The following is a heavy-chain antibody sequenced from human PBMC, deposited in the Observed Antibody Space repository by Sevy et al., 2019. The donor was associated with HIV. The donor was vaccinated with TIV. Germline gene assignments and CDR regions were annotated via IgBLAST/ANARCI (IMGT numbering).Heavy chain of an antibody. CDR1: GGSINSDH. CDR3: ARRNDFDI. D-gene: IGHD2-8*01. V-gene: IGHV4-59*08. Sequence: SETLSLTCTVSGGSINSDHWNWIRQPPGKGLEWIEYVYYTGGTNYNPSLKNPVTISVDRTKNQFSLKRTSVTAADPAVYYCARRNDFDIWGQGTMVTVSS. CDR2: VYYTGGT. J-gene: IGHJ3*02.